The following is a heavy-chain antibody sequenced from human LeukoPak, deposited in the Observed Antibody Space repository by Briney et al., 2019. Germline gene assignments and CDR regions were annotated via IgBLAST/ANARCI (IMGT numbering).Heavy chain of an antibody. CDR2: ISGSGGST. J-gene: IGHJ6*03. V-gene: IGHV3-23*01. CDR3: AKDGGAGETSSYYYYYYMDV. CDR1: GFTFSSYG. Sequence: GGSLRLSCAASGFTFSSYGMSWVRQAPGKGLEWVSAISGSGGSTYYADSVKGRFTISRDNSKNTLYLQMNSLRAEDTAVYYCAKDGGAGETSSYYYYYYMDVWGKGTTVTISS. D-gene: IGHD3-10*01.